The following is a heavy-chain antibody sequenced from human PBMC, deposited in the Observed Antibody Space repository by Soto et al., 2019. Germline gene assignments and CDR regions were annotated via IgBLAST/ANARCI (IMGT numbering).Heavy chain of an antibody. D-gene: IGHD2-2*01. Sequence: QVQLVQSGAEVKKPGASVKVSCKASGYTFTSYDINWVRQATGQGLEWMGWMNPNSGNTGYAQKFQGRVHMTRTTSISPAYRELSSLRSEDTAVYYCARGKSWDALVPAAYNYYYYYGMDVWGQGTTVTVSS. CDR2: MNPNSGNT. CDR1: GYTFTSYD. J-gene: IGHJ6*02. CDR3: ARGKSWDALVPAAYNYYYYYGMDV. V-gene: IGHV1-8*01.